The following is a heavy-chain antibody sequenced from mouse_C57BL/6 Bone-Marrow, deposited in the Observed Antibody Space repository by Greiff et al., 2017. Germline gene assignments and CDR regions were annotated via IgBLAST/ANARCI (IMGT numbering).Heavy chain of an antibody. J-gene: IGHJ1*03. CDR1: GYTFTSYW. Sequence: EVQLQQSGTVLARPGASVKMSCKTSGYTFTSYWMHWVKQRPGQGLEWIGAIYPGNSDTSYNQKFQGKAKLTAVTSASTAYMELSSLTNEDSAVYYCTRRGAVVAHWYFDVWGTGTTVTVSS. D-gene: IGHD1-1*01. CDR3: TRRGAVVAHWYFDV. CDR2: IYPGNSDT. V-gene: IGHV1-5*01.